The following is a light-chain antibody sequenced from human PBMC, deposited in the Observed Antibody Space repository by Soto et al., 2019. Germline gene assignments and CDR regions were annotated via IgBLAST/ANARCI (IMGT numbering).Light chain of an antibody. J-gene: IGKJ1*01. V-gene: IGKV1-27*01. CDR1: QGIRNY. CDR3: QQYYSYPWT. Sequence: DIQMTQSPSSLSASVGDRVTITCRASQGIRNYLAWYHQKPGKVPKVLIYAASTLQSGVPSRFSGSGSGTDFTLTISCLQSEDFATYYCQQYYSYPWTFGQGTKVDIK. CDR2: AAS.